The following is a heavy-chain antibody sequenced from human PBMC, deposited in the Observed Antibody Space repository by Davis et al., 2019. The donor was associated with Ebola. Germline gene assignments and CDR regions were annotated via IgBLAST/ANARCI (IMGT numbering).Heavy chain of an antibody. V-gene: IGHV4-31*03. CDR3: ARAATRDGYNFRPHFDI. CDR1: GGSISSGGYY. CDR2: TYYSGST. Sequence: MPSETLSLTCTVSGGSISSGGYYWSWIRQHPGKGLEWIGYTYYSGSTYYNPSLKSRVTISVDTSKNQFSLKLSSVTAADTAVYYCARAATRDGYNFRPHFDIWGQGTMVTVSS. D-gene: IGHD5-24*01. J-gene: IGHJ3*02.